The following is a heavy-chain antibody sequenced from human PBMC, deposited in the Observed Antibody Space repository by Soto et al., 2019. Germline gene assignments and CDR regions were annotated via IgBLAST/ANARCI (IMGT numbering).Heavy chain of an antibody. CDR1: GFTVSSDH. V-gene: IGHV3-53*01. Sequence: GGSLRLSCAASGFTVSSDHMSWVRQAPGKGLEWVSVIYYGGTTYYADSVQGRFTISRDNSKNTLYLQINDLRADDTAVYYCVREAAGFDIWGQGTMVTVSS. CDR2: IYYGGTT. D-gene: IGHD6-13*01. J-gene: IGHJ3*02. CDR3: VREAAGFDI.